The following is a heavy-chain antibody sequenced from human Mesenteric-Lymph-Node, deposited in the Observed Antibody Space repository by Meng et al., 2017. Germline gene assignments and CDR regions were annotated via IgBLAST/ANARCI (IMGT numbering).Heavy chain of an antibody. V-gene: IGHV3-15*01. CDR2: IKSKTDGGTT. Sequence: GESLKISCAASGFTFSNAWMSWVRQAPGKGLEWVGRIKSKTDGGTTDYAAPVKGRFTISRDDSKNTLYLQMNSLKTEDTAVYYCTTGGGYNEGDAFDIRGQGTMVTVSS. CDR3: TTGGGYNEGDAFDI. D-gene: IGHD5-24*01. J-gene: IGHJ3*02. CDR1: GFTFSNAW.